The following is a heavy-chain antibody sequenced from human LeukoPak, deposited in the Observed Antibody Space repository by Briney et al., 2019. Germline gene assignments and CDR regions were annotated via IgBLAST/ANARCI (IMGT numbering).Heavy chain of an antibody. J-gene: IGHJ4*02. CDR1: GGSISSYY. CDR3: ARGGCGGDCYVDY. Sequence: SETLSLTFTVSGGSISSYYWSWIRPPPGKGLEWIGYIYYSGSTNYNPSLKSRVTISVDTSKNQFSLKLSSVTAADTAVYYCARGGCGGDCYVDYWGQGTLVTVSS. V-gene: IGHV4-59*01. CDR2: IYYSGST. D-gene: IGHD2-21*02.